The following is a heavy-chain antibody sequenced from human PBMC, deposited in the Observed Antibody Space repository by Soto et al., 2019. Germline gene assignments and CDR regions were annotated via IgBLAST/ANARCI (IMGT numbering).Heavy chain of an antibody. J-gene: IGHJ4*02. CDR3: ANTGGGLIDY. D-gene: IGHD1-1*01. Sequence: EVQLLESGGGLVQPGGSLRLSCAASGFSFDTYVMSWVRQAPGKGLEWVSRISGGADTIYYAESVKGRFTISRDNSKNTLYLQMNSLRAEDTGVYYCANTGGGLIDYSGQGYLVTVSS. CDR1: GFSFDTYV. CDR2: ISGGADTI. V-gene: IGHV3-23*01.